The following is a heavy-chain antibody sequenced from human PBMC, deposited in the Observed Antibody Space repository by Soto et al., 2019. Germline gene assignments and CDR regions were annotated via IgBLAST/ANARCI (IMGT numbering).Heavy chain of an antibody. Sequence: ASVKVSCKASGYTFTSYGISWVRQAPGQGLEWMGWISAYNGNTNYAQKLQGRVTMTTDTSTSTAYMELRSLRSDDTAVYYCARTATIFGVVISRGGMDVWGQGTKVTFSS. CDR2: ISAYNGNT. D-gene: IGHD3-3*01. J-gene: IGHJ6*02. V-gene: IGHV1-18*04. CDR3: ARTATIFGVVISRGGMDV. CDR1: GYTFTSYG.